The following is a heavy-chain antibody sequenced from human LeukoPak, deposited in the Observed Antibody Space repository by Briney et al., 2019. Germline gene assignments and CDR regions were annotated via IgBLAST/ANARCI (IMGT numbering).Heavy chain of an antibody. CDR2: ISGSGGST. CDR3: AKHPRIQLWLIGVDY. Sequence: GGSLRLSCAASVFTFSSYGMSWVRQAPGKGLEWVSAISGSGGSTYYADSVKGRFTISRDNSKNTLYLQMNSLRAEDTAVYSCAKHPRIQLWLIGVDYWGQGTLVTVSS. CDR1: VFTFSSYG. D-gene: IGHD5-18*01. J-gene: IGHJ4*02. V-gene: IGHV3-23*01.